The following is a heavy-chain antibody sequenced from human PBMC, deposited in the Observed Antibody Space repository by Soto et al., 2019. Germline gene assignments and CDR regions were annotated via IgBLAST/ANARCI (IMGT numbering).Heavy chain of an antibody. J-gene: IGHJ4*01. CDR3: AKSYDSSGYYCLDF. Sequence: PGGSLRLSCAASGFTFSSYAMSWVRQAPGRGLEWVSSINIGGSSYYADSVKGRFTTSRDNSKNTLYLRMNSLRAEDAAIYYCAKSYDSSGYYCLDFWGHGTLVTVSS. V-gene: IGHV3-23*01. CDR1: GFTFSSYA. CDR2: INIGGSS. D-gene: IGHD3-22*01.